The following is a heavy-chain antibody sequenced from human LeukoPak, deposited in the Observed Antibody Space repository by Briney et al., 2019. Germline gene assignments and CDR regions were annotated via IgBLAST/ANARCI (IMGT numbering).Heavy chain of an antibody. V-gene: IGHV4-39*01. CDR2: IYYSGST. CDR1: GGSISSSSYY. CDR3: ASSAYYYDSSGYVRSYYFDY. Sequence: PSETLSLTCTVSGGSISSSSYYWGWIRQPPGKGLEWIGSIYYSGSTYYNPSLKSRVTISVDTSKNQFSLKLSSVTAADTAVYYCASSAYYYDSSGYVRSYYFDYWGQGTLVTVSS. D-gene: IGHD3-22*01. J-gene: IGHJ4*02.